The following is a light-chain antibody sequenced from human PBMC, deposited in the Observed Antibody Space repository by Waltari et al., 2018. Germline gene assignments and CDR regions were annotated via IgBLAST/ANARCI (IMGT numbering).Light chain of an antibody. J-gene: IGKJ2*01. CDR3: QQYGRSPYT. CDR2: GTS. CDR1: QNVGSSS. V-gene: IGKV3-20*01. Sequence: EIVLTQSPGTLSLSPGERATLSCRASQNVGSSSLAWYQQTRGPAARLLIYGTSIRATGIPDRFSGRGSATDFTLTISRLEPEDFAVYYCQQYGRSPYTFGQGTTLEIK.